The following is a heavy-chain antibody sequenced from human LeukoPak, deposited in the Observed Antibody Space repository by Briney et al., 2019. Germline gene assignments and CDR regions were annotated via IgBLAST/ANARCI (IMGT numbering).Heavy chain of an antibody. CDR2: INHSGST. CDR1: GGSFSGYY. V-gene: IGHV4-34*01. J-gene: IGHJ4*02. D-gene: IGHD3-3*01. CDR3: ARGPNRRDFWSGYFADY. Sequence: SETLSLTCAVYGGSFSGYYWSWIRQPPGKGLEWIGEINHSGSTNYNPSLKSRVTISVDTSKNQFSLKLSSVTAADTAVYYCARGPNRRDFWSGYFADYWGQGTLVTVS.